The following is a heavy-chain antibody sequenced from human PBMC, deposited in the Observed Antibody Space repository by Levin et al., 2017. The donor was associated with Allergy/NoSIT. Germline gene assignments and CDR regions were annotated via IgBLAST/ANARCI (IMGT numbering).Heavy chain of an antibody. CDR2: ISAYNGNT. CDR1: GYNFTNYG. Sequence: ASVKVSCKASGYNFTNYGISWVRQAPGQGLEWMGWISAYNGNTNYAQKFQGRVTMTIQTSTNTAYMELRSLRSDDTAVYFCAGMKRNILQAFGIWGQGTMVTVSS. D-gene: IGHD2/OR15-2a*01. CDR3: AGMKRNILQAFGI. V-gene: IGHV1-18*01. J-gene: IGHJ3*02.